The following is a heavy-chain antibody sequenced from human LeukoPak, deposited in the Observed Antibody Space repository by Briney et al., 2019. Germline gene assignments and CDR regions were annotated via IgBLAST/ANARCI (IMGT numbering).Heavy chain of an antibody. V-gene: IGHV3-9*01. J-gene: IGHJ3*02. D-gene: IGHD1-26*01. Sequence: PGGSLRLSCAASGFTFDDYAMHWVRQAPGKGLEWVSGISWNSGSIGYADSVKGRFTISRDNAKNSLYLQMNSLRAEDKALYYCANDYGSGSGTFDAFDIWGQGTMVTVSS. CDR2: ISWNSGSI. CDR3: ANDYGSGSGTFDAFDI. CDR1: GFTFDDYA.